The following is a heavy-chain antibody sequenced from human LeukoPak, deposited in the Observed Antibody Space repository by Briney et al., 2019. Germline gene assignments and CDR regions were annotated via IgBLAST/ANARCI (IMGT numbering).Heavy chain of an antibody. D-gene: IGHD4-17*01. J-gene: IGHJ6*02. Sequence: ASVKVSCKASGYTFTGYYMHWVRQAPGQGLEWMGWINPNSGGTNYAQKFQGRVTMTRDTSISTAYMELSRLRSDDTAVYYCAREMNGYGDYSGMDVWGQGTTVTVSS. CDR3: AREMNGYGDYSGMDV. CDR2: INPNSGGT. CDR1: GYTFTGYY. V-gene: IGHV1-2*02.